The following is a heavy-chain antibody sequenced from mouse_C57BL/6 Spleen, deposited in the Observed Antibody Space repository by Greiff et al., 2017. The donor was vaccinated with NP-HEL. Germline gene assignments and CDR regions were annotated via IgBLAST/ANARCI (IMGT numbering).Heavy chain of an antibody. CDR3: ARDYYGSSPYFDY. CDR1: GFSLTSYA. CDR2: IWTGGGT. J-gene: IGHJ2*01. D-gene: IGHD1-1*01. Sequence: VQVVESGPGLVAPSQSLSITCTVSGFSLTSYAISWVRQPPGKGLEWLGLIWTGGGTNYNSAPKSRRSISKDNSKSKVFLKMKSLQTDDTARDYCARDYYGSSPYFDYWGQGTTLTVSS. V-gene: IGHV2-9-1*01.